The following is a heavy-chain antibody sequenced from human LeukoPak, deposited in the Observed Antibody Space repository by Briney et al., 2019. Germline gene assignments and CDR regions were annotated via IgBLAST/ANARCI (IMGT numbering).Heavy chain of an antibody. Sequence: ASVKVSCTASGYTFTSYGISWVRQAPGQGLEWMGWISAYNGNTNYAQKLQGRVTMTTDTSTSTAYMELRSLRFDDTAVYYCARDLAGVVGVTAWFDPWAREPWSPSPQ. CDR2: ISAYNGNT. J-gene: IGHJ5*02. D-gene: IGHD1-26*01. CDR3: ARDLAGVVGVTAWFDP. CDR1: GYTFTSYG. V-gene: IGHV1-18*01.